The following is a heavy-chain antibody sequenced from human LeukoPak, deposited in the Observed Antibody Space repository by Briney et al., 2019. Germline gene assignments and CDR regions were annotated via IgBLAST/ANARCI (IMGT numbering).Heavy chain of an antibody. D-gene: IGHD2-21*02. CDR1: GFTFSTYG. CDR2: ISGDGGST. Sequence: PGGSLRLSCASSGFTFSTYGMHWVRQAPGKGLEWVSLISGDGGSTYYAGSVKGRFTISRDNSKNSLFLQMNSLRTEDTAFYYCAKDFERVAYCGGDCYSGFDYWGQGTLVTVSS. V-gene: IGHV3-43*02. CDR3: AKDFERVAYCGGDCYSGFDY. J-gene: IGHJ4*02.